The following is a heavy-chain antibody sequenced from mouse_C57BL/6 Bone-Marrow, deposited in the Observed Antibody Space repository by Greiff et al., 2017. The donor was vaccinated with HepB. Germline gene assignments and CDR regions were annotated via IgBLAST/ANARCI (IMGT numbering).Heavy chain of an antibody. Sequence: ESGPGLVKPSQSLSLTCSVTGYSITSGYYWNWIRQFPGNKLEWMGYISYDGSNNYNPSLKNRISITRDTSKNQFFLKLNSVTTEDTATYYCARGLYYDYDYWGQGTTLTVSS. J-gene: IGHJ2*01. CDR2: ISYDGSN. CDR3: ARGLYYDYDY. CDR1: GYSITSGYY. D-gene: IGHD2-4*01. V-gene: IGHV3-6*01.